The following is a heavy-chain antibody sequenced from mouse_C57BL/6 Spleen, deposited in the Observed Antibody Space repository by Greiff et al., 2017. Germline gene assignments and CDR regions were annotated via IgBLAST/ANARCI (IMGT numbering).Heavy chain of an antibody. CDR1: GYSITSGYY. V-gene: IGHV3-6*01. D-gene: IGHD2-2*01. CDR2: ISYDGSN. Sequence: EVQLQESGPGLVKPSQSLSLTCSVTGYSITSGYYWNWIRQFPGNKLEWMGYISYDGSNNYNPSLKNRISITRDTSKNQFFLKLNSVTTEDTATYYCARDGYDVGYAMDYWGQGTSVTVSS. CDR3: ARDGYDVGYAMDY. J-gene: IGHJ4*01.